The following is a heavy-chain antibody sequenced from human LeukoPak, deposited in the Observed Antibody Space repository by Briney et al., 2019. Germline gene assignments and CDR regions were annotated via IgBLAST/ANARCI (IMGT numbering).Heavy chain of an antibody. V-gene: IGHV5-51*01. CDR1: GYTFTHYW. Sequence: GESLKISCQGSGYTFTHYWIAWVRQMPGKGLEWMGIVYPGDSDTTYSPSFQGQVTISVDNSISTAYLQWSSLKASDTAMYYCARHGSGSYYPDYWGQGTLVTVSS. CDR3: ARHGSGSYYPDY. D-gene: IGHD3-10*01. CDR2: VYPGDSDT. J-gene: IGHJ4*02.